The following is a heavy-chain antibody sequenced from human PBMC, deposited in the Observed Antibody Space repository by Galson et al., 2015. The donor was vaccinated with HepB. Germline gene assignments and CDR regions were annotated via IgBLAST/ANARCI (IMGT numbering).Heavy chain of an antibody. V-gene: IGHV1-69*13. CDR3: ARDDYDLNSRLDP. Sequence: SVKVSCKASGGTFSSYAISWVRQAPGQGLEWMGGIIPIFGTANYAQKFQGRVTITADESTSTAYMELSSLRSEDTAVYYCARDDYDLNSRLDPWGQGTLVTVSS. CDR1: GGTFSSYA. D-gene: IGHD3-16*01. J-gene: IGHJ5*02. CDR2: IIPIFGTA.